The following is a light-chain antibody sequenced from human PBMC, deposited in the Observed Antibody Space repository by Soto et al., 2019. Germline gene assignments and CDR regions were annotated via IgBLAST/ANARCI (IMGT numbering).Light chain of an antibody. Sequence: DIQMTQSPSSLSASIGDTVTITCRASQDISTLLAWYQQKPGKAPKLLIYGASTLESGDPSRFSGRGSGTDFTLTISSLQPEDVATYFCQQADSFPLTFGGGTKVEIK. CDR1: QDISTL. CDR2: GAS. V-gene: IGKV1D-12*01. J-gene: IGKJ4*01. CDR3: QQADSFPLT.